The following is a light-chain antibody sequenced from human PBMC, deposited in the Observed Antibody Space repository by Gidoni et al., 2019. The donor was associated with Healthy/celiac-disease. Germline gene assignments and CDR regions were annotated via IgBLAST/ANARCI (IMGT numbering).Light chain of an antibody. Sequence: EIVLTQSPGTLSLSPGERATLSCRASQSVSSSYLAWYQQKPGQAPRLLIYGASSRATGIPDRFSGSGSGTDFTLTISRLEPEDFAVYYCQQYGSLTFGQXTKVEIK. CDR3: QQYGSLT. CDR2: GAS. V-gene: IGKV3-20*01. J-gene: IGKJ1*01. CDR1: QSVSSSY.